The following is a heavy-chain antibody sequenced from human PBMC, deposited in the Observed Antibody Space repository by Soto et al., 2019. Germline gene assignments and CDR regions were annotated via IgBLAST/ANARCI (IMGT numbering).Heavy chain of an antibody. D-gene: IGHD1-26*01. V-gene: IGHV1-2*06. CDR2: INPRSGDT. CDR1: GYTFIGYY. CDR3: GRDGVGATPLGWFDP. J-gene: IGHJ5*02. Sequence: QVQLVQSGAEVKKPGASVKVSCKASGYTFIGYYIHWVRKAPGQGLEWMGRINPRSGDTTYAQKFQGRLTMTRDTSISTADMELSSLRSDDTAVYYCGRDGVGATPLGWFDPWGQGALVTVSS.